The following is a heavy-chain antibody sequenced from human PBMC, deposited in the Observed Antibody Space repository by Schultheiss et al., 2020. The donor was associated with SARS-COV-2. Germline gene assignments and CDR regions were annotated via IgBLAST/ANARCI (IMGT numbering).Heavy chain of an antibody. J-gene: IGHJ3*02. CDR1: GGSFSGYY. D-gene: IGHD3-10*01. Sequence: SQTLSLTCAVYGGSFSGYYWSWIRQPPGKGLEWIGEINHSGSTNYNPSLKSRVTISVDTSKNQFSLKLSSVTAADTAVYYCASSKGRCAFDIWGQGTMVTVSS. CDR2: INHSGST. CDR3: ASSKGRCAFDI. V-gene: IGHV4-34*01.